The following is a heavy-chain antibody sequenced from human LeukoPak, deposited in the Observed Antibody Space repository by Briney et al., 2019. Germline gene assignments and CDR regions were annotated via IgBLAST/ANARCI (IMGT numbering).Heavy chain of an antibody. D-gene: IGHD3-10*01. CDR1: GYTFTSYG. J-gene: IGHJ4*02. CDR2: IIPILGIA. Sequence: GASVKVSCKASGYTFTSYGISWVRQAPGQGLEWMGRIIPILGIANYAQKFQGRVTITTDKSTSTAYMELSSLRSEDTAVYYCALNYYGSGSGLNWGQGTLVTVSS. CDR3: ALNYYGSGSGLN. V-gene: IGHV1-69*04.